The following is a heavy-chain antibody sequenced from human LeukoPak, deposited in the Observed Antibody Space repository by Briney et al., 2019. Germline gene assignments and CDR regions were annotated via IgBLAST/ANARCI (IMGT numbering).Heavy chain of an antibody. V-gene: IGHV3-23*01. D-gene: IGHD3-10*01. J-gene: IGHJ4*02. Sequence: GGSLRLSCAASGFTFNTYGMSWVRQAPGKGLQWVSSISGSGGSTYYADSVKGRFTISRDNSKNTLYLQMNSLRAEDTAVYYCAKVMVRGVIPFDYWGQGTLVTVSS. CDR3: AKVMVRGVIPFDY. CDR1: GFTFNTYG. CDR2: ISGSGGST.